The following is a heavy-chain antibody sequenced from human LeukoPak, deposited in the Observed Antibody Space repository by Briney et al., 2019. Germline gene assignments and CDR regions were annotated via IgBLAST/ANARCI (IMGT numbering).Heavy chain of an antibody. Sequence: GGSLRLSCEASGFLFSNSWMSWVRQAPGKGLEWVANMNQDGCERNYVDSVKGRLTISRDNAKGSLYLQMNGLRAEDTAVYFCVKDRGYSTFDYWGQGTLVTVSS. CDR2: MNQDGCER. CDR3: VKDRGYSTFDY. V-gene: IGHV3-7*03. CDR1: GFLFSNSW. D-gene: IGHD4-23*01. J-gene: IGHJ4*02.